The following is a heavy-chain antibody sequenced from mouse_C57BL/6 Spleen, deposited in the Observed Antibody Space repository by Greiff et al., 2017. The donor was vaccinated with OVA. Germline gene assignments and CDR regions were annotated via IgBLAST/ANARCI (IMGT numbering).Heavy chain of an antibody. Sequence: VQLQQPGAELVKPGASVKMSCKASGYTFTSYWITWVKQRPGQGLEWIGDIYPGSGSTNYNEKFKSKATLTVDTSSSTAYMQLSSLTSEGSAVYYCARSRDVIFYAMDYWGQGTSVTVSS. CDR1: GYTFTSYW. V-gene: IGHV1-55*01. CDR3: ARSRDVIFYAMDY. J-gene: IGHJ4*01. D-gene: IGHD3-3*01. CDR2: IYPGSGST.